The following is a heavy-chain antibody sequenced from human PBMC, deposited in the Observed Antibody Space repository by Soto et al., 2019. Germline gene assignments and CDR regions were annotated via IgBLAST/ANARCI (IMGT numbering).Heavy chain of an antibody. D-gene: IGHD6-13*01. Sequence: QAQVVQSGAEVRKPGSSVKLSCKASEGTFNSYAIAWVRQAPGQGLEWMGGIIPYYNTLNYAQKFQDRVTIIADDSTNTVYMELSSLRSDDTAVYFCASGASRWYPYFFDSWAQGTLVTVSS. CDR1: EGTFNSYA. CDR2: IIPYYNTL. J-gene: IGHJ4*02. CDR3: ASGASRWYPYFFDS. V-gene: IGHV1-69*01.